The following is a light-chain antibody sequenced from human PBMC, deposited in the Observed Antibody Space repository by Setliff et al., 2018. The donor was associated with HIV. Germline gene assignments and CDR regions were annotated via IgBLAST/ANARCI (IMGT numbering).Light chain of an antibody. Sequence: QSVLTQPRSVSGSPGQSVTISCTGTSSDVGGYNYVSWYQQHPGKAPKLMIYDVTKRPSGVPDRFSGSKSGNTASLTISGLQAEDEADYYCCPYAGSAYVFGTGTKVNVL. CDR3: CPYAGSAYV. CDR2: DVT. V-gene: IGLV2-11*01. J-gene: IGLJ1*01. CDR1: SSDVGGYNY.